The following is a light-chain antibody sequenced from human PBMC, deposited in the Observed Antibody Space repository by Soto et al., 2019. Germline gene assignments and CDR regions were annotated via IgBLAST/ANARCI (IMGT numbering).Light chain of an antibody. CDR3: QQFGSSPGFT. J-gene: IGKJ3*01. Sequence: EIVLTQSPGTLSLSPGERATLSCRASQSINSRYLAWYQQKPGQAPRLLIYGASSRATGIPDRFSGSGSGRDFTLPISRLEPEEFAVYYCQQFGSSPGFTFGPGTKVDIK. CDR1: QSINSRY. CDR2: GAS. V-gene: IGKV3-20*01.